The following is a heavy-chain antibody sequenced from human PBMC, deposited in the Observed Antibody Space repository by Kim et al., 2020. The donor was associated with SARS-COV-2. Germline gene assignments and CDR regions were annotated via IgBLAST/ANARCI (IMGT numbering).Heavy chain of an antibody. CDR2: IVPVFGTV. CDR1: GDTFSNTV. V-gene: IGHV1-69*06. CDR3: ARLTEFCYDKSGRVTYYSGMDV. Sequence: SVKVSCKPSGDTFSNTVITWVRQAPGLGLEWVGGIVPVFGTVNYSQKFPGRVTICADISTTIAYMELSSLRSEDTAVYYCARLTEFCYDKSGRVTYYSGMDVWGQGTRVTGPS. D-gene: IGHD3-22*01. J-gene: IGHJ6*02.